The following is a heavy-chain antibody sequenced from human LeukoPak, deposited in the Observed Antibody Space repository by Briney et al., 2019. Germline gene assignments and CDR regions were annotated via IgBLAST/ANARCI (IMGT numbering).Heavy chain of an antibody. V-gene: IGHV1-69*05. CDR2: IIPIFGTA. CDR1: GGTFSSYA. D-gene: IGHD3-16*02. Sequence: SVKVSCKASGGTFSSYAISWVRHAPGQGLEWMVGIIPIFGTANYAQKFQGRVTITTDESTSTAYMELSRLRSEDTAVYSCARGGTDDYVWGSYRDNYYYYYYIDVWGKGTTVAVSS. J-gene: IGHJ6*03. CDR3: ARGGTDDYVWGSYRDNYYYYYYIDV.